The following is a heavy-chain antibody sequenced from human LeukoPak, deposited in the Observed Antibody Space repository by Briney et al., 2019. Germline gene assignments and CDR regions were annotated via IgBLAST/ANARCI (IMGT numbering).Heavy chain of an antibody. D-gene: IGHD5-12*01. CDR3: AREGGYSGLARFYYFDY. Sequence: ASVKVSCKASGYTFTSYYMHWVRQAPGQGLEWMGIINPSGGSTSYAQKFQGRVTITRDTSASTAYMELSSLRSEDTAVYYCAREGGYSGLARFYYFDYWGQGTLVTVSS. V-gene: IGHV1-46*01. CDR1: GYTFTSYY. J-gene: IGHJ4*02. CDR2: INPSGGST.